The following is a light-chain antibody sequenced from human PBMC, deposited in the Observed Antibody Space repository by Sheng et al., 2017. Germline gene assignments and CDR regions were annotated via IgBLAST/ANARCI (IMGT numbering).Light chain of an antibody. CDR3: QVWDPTSDHYV. V-gene: IGLV3-1*01. CDR2: QDS. Sequence: SYELTQPPSVSVSPGQTASITCSGDKLGDKYACWYQQKPGQSPVLVIYQDSKRPSGIPERFSGSNSGNTATLTISRVEVGDEADYYCQVWDPTSDHYVFGTATKVTVL. CDR1: KLGDKY. J-gene: IGLJ1*01.